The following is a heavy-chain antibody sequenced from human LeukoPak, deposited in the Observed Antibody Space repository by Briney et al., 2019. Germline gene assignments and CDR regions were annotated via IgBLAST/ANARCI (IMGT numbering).Heavy chain of an antibody. D-gene: IGHD6-13*01. J-gene: IGHJ5*02. CDR2: ISGSGSTI. Sequence: TGGSLRLSCAASGFTFSDYYMNWIRQAPGKGLEWLSSISGSGSTIYYADSVKGRFTISRDNAKNSLYLQMNSLRAEDTAVYYCARRDSSSWYKGNWFDPWGQGTLVTVSS. CDR1: GFTFSDYY. V-gene: IGHV3-11*01. CDR3: ARRDSSSWYKGNWFDP.